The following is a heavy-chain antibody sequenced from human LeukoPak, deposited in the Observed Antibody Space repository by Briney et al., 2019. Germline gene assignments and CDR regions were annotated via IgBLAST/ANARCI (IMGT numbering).Heavy chain of an antibody. CDR1: GGSFSGYY. V-gene: IGHV4-34*01. CDR3: ARARLVQTGYFDL. Sequence: SETLSLTCAVYGGSFSGYYWSWIRQPPGKGLEWIGEINHSGSTNYNPSLKSRVTISVDTSKNQFSLKLSSVTAADTAVYYCARARLVQTGYFDLWGRGTLVTVSS. J-gene: IGHJ2*01. D-gene: IGHD6-19*01. CDR2: INHSGST.